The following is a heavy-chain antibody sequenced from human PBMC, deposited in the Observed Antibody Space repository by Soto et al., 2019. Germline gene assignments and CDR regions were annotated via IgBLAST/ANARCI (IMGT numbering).Heavy chain of an antibody. J-gene: IGHJ3*02. CDR2: ISYDGSNK. CDR1: GFTFSSYG. D-gene: IGHD3-9*01. V-gene: IGHV3-30*18. CDR3: AKEALRYFDWLEGDAFDI. Sequence: GGSLRLSCAASGFTFSSYGMHWVRQAPGKGLEWVAVISYDGSNKYYADSVKGRFTISRDNSKNTLYLQMNSLRAEDTAVYYCAKEALRYFDWLEGDAFDIWGQGTMVTVSS.